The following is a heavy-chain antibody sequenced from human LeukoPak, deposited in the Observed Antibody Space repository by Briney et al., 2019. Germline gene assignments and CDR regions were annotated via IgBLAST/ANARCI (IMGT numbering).Heavy chain of an antibody. CDR1: GFAFSSYA. CDR2: ISGSGAGT. CDR3: AKGHIDRNDLYYFDY. D-gene: IGHD2-21*02. J-gene: IGHJ4*02. V-gene: IGHV3-23*01. Sequence: GGSLRLSCAASGFAFSSYAMSWVRQAPGKGLESVSSISGSGAGTYYADSVKGRFTISRDNSKNTLHLQMNSLRAEDTAVYYCAKGHIDRNDLYYFDYWGQGTRATVSS.